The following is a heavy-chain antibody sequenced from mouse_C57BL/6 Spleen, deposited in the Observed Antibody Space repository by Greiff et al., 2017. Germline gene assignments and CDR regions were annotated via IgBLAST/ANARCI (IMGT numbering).Heavy chain of an antibody. Sequence: QVQLQQPGAELVKPGASVKLSCKASDYTFTSYWMHWVKQRPGQGLEWIGMIHPNSGSTNYNEKFKSKATLTVDKSSSTAYMQLSSLTSEDSAVYFCARKIYDDYDGGFAYWGQGTLVTVSA. J-gene: IGHJ3*01. CDR1: DYTFTSYW. V-gene: IGHV1-64*01. CDR2: IHPNSGST. CDR3: ARKIYDDYDGGFAY. D-gene: IGHD2-4*01.